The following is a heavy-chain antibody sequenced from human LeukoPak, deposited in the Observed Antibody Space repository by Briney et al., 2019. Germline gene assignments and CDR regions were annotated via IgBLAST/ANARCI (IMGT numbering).Heavy chain of an antibody. V-gene: IGHV4-59*01. J-gene: IGHJ6*02. CDR1: GGSISSYY. CDR2: IYDSGST. CDR3: ARVGGTNYYYYGMDV. D-gene: IGHD1-1*01. Sequence: SETLSLTCTVSGGSISSYYWSWIRQPPGKGLEWIGYIYDSGSTNYDPSLKSRVTISVDTSKNQFSLKLSSVTAADTAVYYCARVGGTNYYYYGMDVWGQGTTVTVSS.